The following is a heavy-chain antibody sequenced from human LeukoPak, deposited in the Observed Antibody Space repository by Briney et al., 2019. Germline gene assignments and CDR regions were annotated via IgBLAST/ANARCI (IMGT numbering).Heavy chain of an antibody. D-gene: IGHD2-15*01. V-gene: IGHV3-21*01. Sequence: PGGSLRLSCAASGFTFSSYSMNWVRQAPGKGLEWVSSISSSSSYIYYADSVKGRFTISRDNSKNTLYLQMNSLRAEATAVYYCAREGWYRGYCSGGSCYNYMDVWGKGTTVTVSS. J-gene: IGHJ6*03. CDR1: GFTFSSYS. CDR3: AREGWYRGYCSGGSCYNYMDV. CDR2: ISSSSSYI.